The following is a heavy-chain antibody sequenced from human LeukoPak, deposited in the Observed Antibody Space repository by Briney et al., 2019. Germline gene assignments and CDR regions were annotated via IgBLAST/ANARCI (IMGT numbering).Heavy chain of an antibody. Sequence: ASVKVSCKASGGTFSSYALSWVRQAPGQGLEWMGRINPNSGGTNYAQKFQGRVTMTRDTSISTAYMELSRLRSDDTAVYYCSRQEDYGDYVRDYWGQGTLVTVSS. V-gene: IGHV1-2*06. D-gene: IGHD4-17*01. J-gene: IGHJ4*02. CDR1: GGTFSSYA. CDR2: INPNSGGT. CDR3: SRQEDYGDYVRDY.